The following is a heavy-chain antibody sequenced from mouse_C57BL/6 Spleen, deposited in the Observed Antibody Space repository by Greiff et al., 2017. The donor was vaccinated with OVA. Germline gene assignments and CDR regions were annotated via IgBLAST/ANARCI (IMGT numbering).Heavy chain of an antibody. D-gene: IGHD1-1*01. CDR2: IYPGDGDT. V-gene: IGHV1-80*01. CDR1: GYAFSSYW. CDR3: ARGRIQFITTVVEYWYFDV. J-gene: IGHJ1*03. Sequence: QVQLKQSGAELVKPGASVKISCKASGYAFSSYWMNWVKQRPGKGLEWIGQIYPGDGDTNYNGKFKGKATLTADKSSSTAYMQLSSLTSEDSAVYFCARGRIQFITTVVEYWYFDVWGTGTTVTVSS.